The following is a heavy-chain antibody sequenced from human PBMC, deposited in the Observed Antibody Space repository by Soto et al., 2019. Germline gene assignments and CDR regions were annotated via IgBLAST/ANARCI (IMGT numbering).Heavy chain of an antibody. Sequence: GGSLRLSCAASGFTFSSYEMNWVRQAPGKGLEWVSYISSSGSTIYYADSVKGRFTISRDNAKNSLYLQMNSLRAEDTAVYYCARDPTYYYDSSGYYYDYWGQGTLVT. J-gene: IGHJ4*02. D-gene: IGHD3-22*01. CDR2: ISSSGSTI. V-gene: IGHV3-48*03. CDR3: ARDPTYYYDSSGYYYDY. CDR1: GFTFSSYE.